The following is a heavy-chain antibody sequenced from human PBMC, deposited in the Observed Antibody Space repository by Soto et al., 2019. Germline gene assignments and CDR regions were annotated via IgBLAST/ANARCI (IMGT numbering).Heavy chain of an antibody. Sequence: XSVKVSCKASGYSFISYYMHWVRQAPGQGLQWMGIINPSGSITTYAQKFQGRVTMTRDTSTSTVYMELSSLTSDDTAVYYCASPIGGSYNAFDIWGQGTMVTVSS. J-gene: IGHJ3*02. CDR3: ASPIGGSYNAFDI. CDR2: INPSGSIT. CDR1: GYSFISYY. V-gene: IGHV1-46*01. D-gene: IGHD1-26*01.